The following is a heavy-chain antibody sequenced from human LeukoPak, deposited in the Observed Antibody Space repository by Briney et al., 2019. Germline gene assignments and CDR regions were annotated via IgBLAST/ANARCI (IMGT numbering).Heavy chain of an antibody. CDR2: IYYSGSA. J-gene: IGHJ5*02. CDR1: GGSISSGDYY. Sequence: ASETLSLTCTVSGGSISSGDYYWSWIRQPPGKGLEWIGYIYYSGSAYYNPSLKSRVTISVDTPKNQFSLKLSSVTAADTAVYYCARGHPNPIYVDWFDPWGQGTLVTVSS. V-gene: IGHV4-30-4*01. D-gene: IGHD5/OR15-5a*01. CDR3: ARGHPNPIYVDWFDP.